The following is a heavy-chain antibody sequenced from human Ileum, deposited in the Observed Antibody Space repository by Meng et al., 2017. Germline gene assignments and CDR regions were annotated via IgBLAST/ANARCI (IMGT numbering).Heavy chain of an antibody. CDR2: SNTSGST. CDR3: ARSPRVGVVGY. J-gene: IGHJ4*02. V-gene: IGHV4-34*01. Sequence: QGQRQQSGAGRLKPSETLSLTCAVYGGSFTGNHWGWIRQPPGKALEWIGESNTSGSTDYHPSHKSRVTIPVATSKDQFSLKLSSVTAADTAVYNCARSPRVGVVGYWGQGTLVTVSS. CDR1: GGSFTGNH. D-gene: IGHD3-10*01.